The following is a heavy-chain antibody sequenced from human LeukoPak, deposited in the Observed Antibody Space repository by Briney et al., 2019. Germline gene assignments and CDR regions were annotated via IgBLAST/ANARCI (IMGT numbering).Heavy chain of an antibody. J-gene: IGHJ5*02. CDR3: ARPVRFLENVGFDP. V-gene: IGHV4-39*01. CDR2: IYYSGST. D-gene: IGHD3-3*01. Sequence: PSETLSLTCTVSGGSISSSSYYWGWVRQPPGKGLEWIGSIYYSGSTYYNPSLKSRVTISVDTSKNQFSLKLSSLTAADTAVYYCARPVRFLENVGFDPWGQGTLVTVSS. CDR1: GGSISSSSYY.